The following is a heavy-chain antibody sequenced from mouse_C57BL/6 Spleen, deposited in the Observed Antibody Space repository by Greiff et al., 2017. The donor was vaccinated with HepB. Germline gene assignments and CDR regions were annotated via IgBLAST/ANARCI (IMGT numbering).Heavy chain of an antibody. CDR2: INPNNGGT. J-gene: IGHJ3*01. D-gene: IGHD1-1*01. V-gene: IGHV1-22*01. CDR1: GYTFTDYN. Sequence: EVQLQQSGPELVKPGASVKMSCKASGYTFTDYNMHWVKQSHGKSLEWIGYINPNNGGTSSNQKFKGKATLTVNKSSSTAYLELRSLTSEDSAVYYCAPYYYGSSRGCAYWGQGTLVTVSA. CDR3: APYYYGSSRGCAY.